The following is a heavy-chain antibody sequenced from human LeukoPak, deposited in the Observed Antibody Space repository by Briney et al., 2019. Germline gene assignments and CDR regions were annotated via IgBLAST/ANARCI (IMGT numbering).Heavy chain of an antibody. CDR1: GYTFTGYY. CDR3: ARTRYCSGGSCSRFDP. D-gene: IGHD2-15*01. J-gene: IGHJ5*02. Sequence: ASVKVSCKASGYTFTGYYMHWVRQAPGQGLEWMGWINPNSGGTNYAQKFQGRVTMTRDTSISTAYMELSRLRSDDTAVYYCARTRYCSGGSCSRFDPWGQGTLVTVSS. V-gene: IGHV1-2*02. CDR2: INPNSGGT.